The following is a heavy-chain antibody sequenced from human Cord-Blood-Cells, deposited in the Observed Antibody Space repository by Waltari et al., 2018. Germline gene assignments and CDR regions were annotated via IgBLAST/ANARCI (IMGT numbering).Heavy chain of an antibody. Sequence: QVQLVQSGAEVKTPGSSVKVSCKASGGTFSSSAISLVPQSPGQGLEWMGGIIPIFGTANYAQKFQGRVTITADESTSTAYMELSSLRSEDTAVYYCAREPVVVVPAAYFDYWGQGTLVTVSS. D-gene: IGHD2-2*01. CDR1: GGTFSSSA. CDR3: AREPVVVVPAAYFDY. J-gene: IGHJ4*02. CDR2: IIPIFGTA. V-gene: IGHV1-69*01.